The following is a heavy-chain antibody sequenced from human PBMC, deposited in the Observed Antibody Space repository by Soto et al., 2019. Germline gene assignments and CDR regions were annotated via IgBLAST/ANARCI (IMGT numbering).Heavy chain of an antibody. CDR1: GFTFSSYW. CDR3: ARVLAPYSSSSGPVGY. V-gene: IGHV3-7*01. CDR2: IKQDGSEK. J-gene: IGHJ4*02. Sequence: GGSLRLSCAASGFTFSSYWMSWVRQAPGKGLEWVANIKQDGSEKYYVDSVKGRFTISRDNAKNSLYLQMNSLRAEDTAVYYCARVLAPYSSSSGPVGYWGQGTQVTVSS. D-gene: IGHD6-6*01.